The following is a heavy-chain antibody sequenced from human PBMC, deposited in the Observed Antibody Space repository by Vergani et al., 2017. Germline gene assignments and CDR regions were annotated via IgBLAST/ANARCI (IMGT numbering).Heavy chain of an antibody. CDR3: ARDRSPCSGGSCYPHYYYYYGMDV. CDR2: INPNSGGT. J-gene: IGHJ6*02. V-gene: IGHV1-2*02. CDR1: GYTFTGYY. D-gene: IGHD2-15*01. Sequence: QVQLVQSGAEVKKPGASVKVSCKASGYTFTGYYIHWVRQAPGQGLEWMGWINPNSGGTNYAQKFQGRVTMTRDTSISTAYMELSRLRSDDTAVYYCARDRSPCSGGSCYPHYYYYYGMDVWGQGTTVTVSS.